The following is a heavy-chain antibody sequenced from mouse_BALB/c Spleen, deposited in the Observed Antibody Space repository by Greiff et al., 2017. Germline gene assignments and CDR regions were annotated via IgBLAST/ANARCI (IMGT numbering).Heavy chain of an antibody. CDR3: ATGTYYFDY. J-gene: IGHJ2*01. CDR1: GFNIKDYY. V-gene: IGHV14-1*02. Sequence: EVKLMESGAELVRPGALVKLSCKASGFNIKDYYMHWVKQRPEQGLEWIGWIDPENGNTIYDPKFQGKASITADTSSNTAYLQLSSLTSEDTAVYYCATGTYYFDYWGQGTTLTVSS. D-gene: IGHD4-1*01. CDR2: IDPENGNT.